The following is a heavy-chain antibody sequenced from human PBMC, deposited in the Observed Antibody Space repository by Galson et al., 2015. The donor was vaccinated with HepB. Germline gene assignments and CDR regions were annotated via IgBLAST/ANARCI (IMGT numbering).Heavy chain of an antibody. CDR3: ARHRRENYDFWNTNYIGLDWFDP. J-gene: IGHJ5*02. D-gene: IGHD3-3*01. CDR2: IYYSENT. V-gene: IGHV4-59*08. CDR1: GGSISTYY. Sequence: TLSLTCTVSGGSISTYYWSWIRQPPGKGLEWIGYIYYSENTNYNPSLKSRVTISVDTSKNQLSLKLSSVTAADTAVYYCARHRRENYDFWNTNYIGLDWFDPWGQGTLVTVSS.